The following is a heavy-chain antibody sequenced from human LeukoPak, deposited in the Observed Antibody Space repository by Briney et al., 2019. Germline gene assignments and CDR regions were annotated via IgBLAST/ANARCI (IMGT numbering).Heavy chain of an antibody. CDR2: ISLTGRT. CDR3: TRESGPYCPFGY. D-gene: IGHD1-26*01. Sequence: SETLSLTCGVSGGSITGTNWWSWVRQPPGQGLEWIGEISLTGRTNYNPSLIGRVIMSLDESRNQLSLTLTSVTAADTAMYYCTRESGPYCPFGYWGQGTLVVVPS. J-gene: IGHJ4*02. CDR1: GGSITGTNW. V-gene: IGHV4-4*02.